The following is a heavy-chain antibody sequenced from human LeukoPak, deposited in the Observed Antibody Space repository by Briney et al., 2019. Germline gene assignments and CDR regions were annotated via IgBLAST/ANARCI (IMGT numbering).Heavy chain of an antibody. CDR1: GFSFSSYW. CDR3: ARALDSSSSRYQAFEY. D-gene: IGHD2-2*01. CDR2: IKQDGSEK. V-gene: IGHV3-7*01. J-gene: IGHJ4*02. Sequence: GGSLRLSCATSGFSFSSYWMSWVRQAPGKGLEWVASIKQDGSEKYYVDSVKGRFTISRDSAKNSLYLQMNNLRAEDTAVHYCARALDSSSSRYQAFEYWGQGTPVTVSS.